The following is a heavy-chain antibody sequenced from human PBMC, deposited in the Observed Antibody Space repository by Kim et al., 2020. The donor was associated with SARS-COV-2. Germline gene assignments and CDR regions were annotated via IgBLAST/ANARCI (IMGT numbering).Heavy chain of an antibody. Sequence: SVKVSCKASGGTFSSYTISWVRQAPGQGLEWMGRIIPILGIANYAQKFQGRVTITADKSTSTAYMELSSLRSEDTAVYYCARGWFGEGISGHIPDYWGQGTLVTVSS. V-gene: IGHV1-69*02. J-gene: IGHJ4*02. D-gene: IGHD3-10*01. CDR1: GGTFSSYT. CDR3: ARGWFGEGISGHIPDY. CDR2: IIPILGIA.